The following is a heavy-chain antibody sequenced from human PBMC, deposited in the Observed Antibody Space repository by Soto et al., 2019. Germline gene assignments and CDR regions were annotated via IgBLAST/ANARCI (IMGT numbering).Heavy chain of an antibody. CDR2: INPNSGGT. CDR3: ARSLLDEYSSSWRSAYYGMDV. V-gene: IGHV1-2*02. J-gene: IGHJ6*02. CDR1: GFPFNKYA. Sequence: ASVKVSCKASGFPFNKYAIYWVRQAPGQGLEWMGWINPNSGGTNNAQKVQGRVTVTRDTSTSTVYMELSALISDDTAVYYCARSLLDEYSSSWRSAYYGMDVWGQGTTVTVSS. D-gene: IGHD6-13*01.